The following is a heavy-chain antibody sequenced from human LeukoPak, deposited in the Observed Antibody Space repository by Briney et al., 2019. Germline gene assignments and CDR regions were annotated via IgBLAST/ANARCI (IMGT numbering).Heavy chain of an antibody. CDR1: GGSFSGYY. J-gene: IGHJ2*01. D-gene: IGHD4/OR15-4a*01. V-gene: IGHV4-34*01. Sequence: PSETLSLTCAVYGGSFSGYYWGWIRQPPGKGLEWIGEINHSGSTNYNPSLKSRVTISVDTSKNQFSLKLSSVTAADTAVYYCARSNFHYWYFDLWGRGTLVTVSS. CDR3: ARSNFHYWYFDL. CDR2: INHSGST.